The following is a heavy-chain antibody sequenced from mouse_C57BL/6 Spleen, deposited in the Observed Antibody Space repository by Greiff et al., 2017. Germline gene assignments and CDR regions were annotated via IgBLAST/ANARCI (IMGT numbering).Heavy chain of an antibody. D-gene: IGHD1-1*01. CDR2: IDPANGNT. CDR1: GFNIKNTY. V-gene: IGHV14-3*01. J-gene: IGHJ4*01. CDR3: AREGPITTVVAYYAMDY. Sequence: SVAELVRPGASVKLSCTASGFNIKNTYMHWVKQRPEQGLEWIGRIDPANGNTKYAPKFQGKATITADTSSNTAYLQLSSLTSEDTAIYYCAREGPITTVVAYYAMDYWGQGTSVTVSS.